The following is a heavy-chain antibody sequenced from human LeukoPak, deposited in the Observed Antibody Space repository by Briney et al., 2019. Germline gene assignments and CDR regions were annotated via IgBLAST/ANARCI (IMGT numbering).Heavy chain of an antibody. CDR2: IYYSGST. CDR3: ARSGSYFDY. J-gene: IGHJ4*02. Sequence: SETLSLTCTVSGGSISSYYWSWIRQPPGKGLEWIGYIYYSGSTYYNPSLKSRVTISVDTSKNQFSLKLSSVTAADTAVYYCARSGSYFDYWGQGTLVTVSS. V-gene: IGHV4-59*04. D-gene: IGHD1-26*01. CDR1: GGSISSYY.